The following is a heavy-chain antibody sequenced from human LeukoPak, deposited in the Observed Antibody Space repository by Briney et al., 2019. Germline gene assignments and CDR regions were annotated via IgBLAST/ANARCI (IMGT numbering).Heavy chain of an antibody. CDR2: FDPEDGET. D-gene: IGHD2-21*01. V-gene: IGHV1-24*01. CDR1: GYTFTAYY. Sequence: GASAKVSCKASGYTFTAYYLQWVRQAPGKGLEWMGGFDPEDGETIYAQKFQGRVTMTEDTSTDTAYMELSSLRSEDTAVYYCATGPNCGGDCYDYWGQGTLVTVSS. J-gene: IGHJ4*02. CDR3: ATGPNCGGDCYDY.